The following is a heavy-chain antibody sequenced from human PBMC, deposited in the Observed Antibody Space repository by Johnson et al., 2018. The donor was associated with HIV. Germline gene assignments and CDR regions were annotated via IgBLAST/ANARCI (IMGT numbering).Heavy chain of an antibody. CDR2: IYSDGST. CDR1: GFSVSSNY. J-gene: IGHJ3*01. Sequence: VQLVESGGGVVQPGGSLRLSCVASGFSVSSNYMNWVRQAPGKGLEWVSFIYSDGSTYYADSVKGRFTISRDNSKNTLYLQMNSLRAEDTAVYYCVRDRSTYSGSYYGWDAFALWGQGTMVTVSS. D-gene: IGHD1-26*01. V-gene: IGHV3-53*04. CDR3: VRDRSTYSGSYYGWDAFAL.